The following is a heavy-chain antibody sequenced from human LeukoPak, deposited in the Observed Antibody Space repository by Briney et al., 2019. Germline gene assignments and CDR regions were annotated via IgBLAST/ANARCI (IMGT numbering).Heavy chain of an antibody. CDR1: GFTFSDYY. CDR2: ISSSGSTI. Sequence: GGSLRLSCAASGFTFSDYYMSWIRQAPGKGLEWVSYISSSGSTIYYADSVKGRFTISRDNAKNSLYLQMNSLRAEDTAVYYCAKEARLYYYYMDVWGKGTTVTVSS. D-gene: IGHD5-12*01. J-gene: IGHJ6*03. V-gene: IGHV3-11*01. CDR3: AKEARLYYYYMDV.